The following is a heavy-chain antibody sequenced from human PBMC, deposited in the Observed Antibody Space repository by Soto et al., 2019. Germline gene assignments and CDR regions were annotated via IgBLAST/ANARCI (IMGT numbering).Heavy chain of an antibody. Sequence: EVQLVESGGGLVQPGGSLKLSCAASGFTFSGSAMHWVRQASGKGLEWVGRIRSKANSYATAYAASVKGRFTISRDDSKNTAYLQMNSLKTEDTAVYYCTRLGGYCSSTSCYYGDYYFEYWGQGTLVTVSS. CDR3: TRLGGYCSSTSCYYGDYYFEY. J-gene: IGHJ4*02. V-gene: IGHV3-73*01. CDR2: IRSKANSYAT. CDR1: GFTFSGSA. D-gene: IGHD2-2*01.